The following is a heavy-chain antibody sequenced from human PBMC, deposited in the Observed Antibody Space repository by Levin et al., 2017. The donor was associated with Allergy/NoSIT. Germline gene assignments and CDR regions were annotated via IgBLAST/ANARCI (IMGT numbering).Heavy chain of an antibody. V-gene: IGHV4-30-4*01. J-gene: IGHJ4*02. CDR1: GGSISSGDYY. D-gene: IGHD3-22*01. Sequence: PSETLSLTCTVSGGSISSGDYYWSWIRQPPGKGLEWIGYIYYSGSTYYNPSLKSRVTISVDTSKNQFSLKLSSVTAADTAVYYCARDGAVVDLPFDYWGQGTLVTVSS. CDR2: IYYSGST. CDR3: ARDGAVVDLPFDY.